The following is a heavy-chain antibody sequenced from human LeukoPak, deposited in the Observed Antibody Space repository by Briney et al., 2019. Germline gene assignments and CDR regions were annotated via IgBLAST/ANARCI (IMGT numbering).Heavy chain of an antibody. J-gene: IGHJ4*02. D-gene: IGHD3-3*01. Sequence: ASVKVSCKASGYTFTSYYMYWVRQAPGQGLEWMGIINPNRGSTSYAQKFQGRVTMTRDTSISTAYMELSRLRSDDTALYYCAREGYIDFWSGYHGGFDYWGQGTLVTVSS. V-gene: IGHV1-46*01. CDR3: AREGYIDFWSGYHGGFDY. CDR1: GYTFTSYY. CDR2: INPNRGST.